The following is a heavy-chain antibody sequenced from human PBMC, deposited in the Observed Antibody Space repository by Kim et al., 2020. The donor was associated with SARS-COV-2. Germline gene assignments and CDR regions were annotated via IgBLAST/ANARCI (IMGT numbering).Heavy chain of an antibody. D-gene: IGHD5-18*01. CDR3: ASYSLKKDTAMGFDFWQQLVLDY. J-gene: IGHJ4*02. CDR2: ISAYNGNT. Sequence: ASVKVSCKASGYTFTSYGISWVRQAPGQGLEWMGWISAYNGNTNYAQKLQGRVTMTTDTSTSTAYMELRSLRSDDTAVYYCASYSLKKDTAMGFDFWQQLVLDYWGQGTLVTVSS. CDR1: GYTFTSYG. V-gene: IGHV1-18*01.